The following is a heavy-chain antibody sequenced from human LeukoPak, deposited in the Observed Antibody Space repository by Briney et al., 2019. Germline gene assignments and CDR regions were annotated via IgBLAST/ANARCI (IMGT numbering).Heavy chain of an antibody. V-gene: IGHV5-51*01. CDR1: GYSFTSYW. CDR2: IYPGDSHT. J-gene: IGHJ4*02. CDR3: ARLTHGYVLRYFDWLSPVDY. D-gene: IGHD3-9*01. Sequence: GESLKISCKGAGYSFTSYWIGWVRQMPGKGLEWMGVIYPGDSHTRYSPSFQGQGTISADKSISTAYLQWSSLKASDTAMYYCARLTHGYVLRYFDWLSPVDYWGQGTLVTVSS.